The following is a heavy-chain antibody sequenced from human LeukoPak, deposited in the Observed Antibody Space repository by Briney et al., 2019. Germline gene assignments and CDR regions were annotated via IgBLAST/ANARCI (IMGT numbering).Heavy chain of an antibody. J-gene: IGHJ4*02. CDR1: GGSFSGYY. V-gene: IGHV4-34*01. Sequence: PSETLSLTCAVYGGSFSGYYWSWIRQPPGKGLEWIGEINHSGSTNYNPSLKSRVTISVDTSKNQFSLKLSSVTAADTAVYYCARDAGGSGSYYSRLDYWGQGTLVTVSS. CDR3: ARDAGGSGSYYSRLDY. CDR2: INHSGST. D-gene: IGHD3-10*01.